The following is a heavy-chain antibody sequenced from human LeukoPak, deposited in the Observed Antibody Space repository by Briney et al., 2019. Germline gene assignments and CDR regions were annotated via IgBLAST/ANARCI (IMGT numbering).Heavy chain of an antibody. J-gene: IGHJ4*02. V-gene: IGHV3-30*04. CDR1: GFTFSSYA. Sequence: GGSLRLSCAASGFTFSSYAMHWVRQAPGKGLEWVAVISYDGSNKYYADSVKGRFTISRDNSKNTLYLQVNSLRAEDTAVYYCARDLSYGYDDYWGQGTLVTVSS. CDR3: ARDLSYGYDDY. CDR2: ISYDGSNK. D-gene: IGHD5-18*01.